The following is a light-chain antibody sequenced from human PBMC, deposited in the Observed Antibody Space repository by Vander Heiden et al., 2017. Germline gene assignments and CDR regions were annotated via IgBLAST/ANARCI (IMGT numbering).Light chain of an antibody. CDR2: DAA. Sequence: IVLTQSPATLSLSPGERATLSCRASQSVSSYLAWYQQKPGQAPRLLIYDAANRATGIPARFSGSGSGTDFTPTISSLEPEDFAVYYCQQRSNWPPYTFGQGTKLEIK. V-gene: IGKV3-11*01. CDR1: QSVSSY. CDR3: QQRSNWPPYT. J-gene: IGKJ2*01.